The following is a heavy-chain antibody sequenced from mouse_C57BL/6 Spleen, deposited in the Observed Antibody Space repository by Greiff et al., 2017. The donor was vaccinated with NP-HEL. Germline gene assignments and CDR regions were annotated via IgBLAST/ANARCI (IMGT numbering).Heavy chain of an antibody. J-gene: IGHJ2*01. D-gene: IGHD1-1*01. CDR1: GYTFTSYW. CDR3: AREGGSSPSDY. V-gene: IGHV1-50*01. CDR2: IDPSDSYT. Sequence: VQLQQPGAELVKPGASVKLSCKASGYTFTSYWMQWVKQRPGQGLEWIGEIDPSDSYTNYNQKFKGKATLTVDTSSSTAYMQLSSLTSEDSAVYYCAREGGSSPSDYWGQGTTLTVSS.